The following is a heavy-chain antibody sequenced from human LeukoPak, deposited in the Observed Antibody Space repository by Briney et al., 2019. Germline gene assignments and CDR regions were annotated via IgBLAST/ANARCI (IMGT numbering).Heavy chain of an antibody. V-gene: IGHV3-7*03. J-gene: IGHJ5*02. Sequence: GGSLRLSCAASGFTFSSYWMSWVRQAPGKGLEWVANIKQDGSEKYYVDSVKGRFTISRDNAKNSLYLQMNSLRAEDTAVYYCARAMVRGVANWFDPWGQGTLVTVSS. D-gene: IGHD3-10*01. CDR1: GFTFSSYW. CDR3: ARAMVRGVANWFDP. CDR2: IKQDGSEK.